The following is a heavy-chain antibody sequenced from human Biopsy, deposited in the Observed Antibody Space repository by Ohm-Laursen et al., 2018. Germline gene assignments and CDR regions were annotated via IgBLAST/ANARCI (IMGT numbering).Heavy chain of an antibody. D-gene: IGHD3-3*01. V-gene: IGHV4-59*08. CDR3: ARLGNFWNAEDGLDL. Sequence: GTLSLTCLVSDDSIRNFYWTWIRQPPGQGLEWIGHASYSGYTNYNPSLKSRVTISVDTSKNHFSLNLRSVTAADTAVYSCARLGNFWNAEDGLDLWGLGTMVTVSS. CDR1: DDSIRNFY. CDR2: ASYSGYT. J-gene: IGHJ3*01.